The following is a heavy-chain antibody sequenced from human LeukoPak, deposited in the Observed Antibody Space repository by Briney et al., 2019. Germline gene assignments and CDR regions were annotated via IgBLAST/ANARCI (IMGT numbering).Heavy chain of an antibody. J-gene: IGHJ4*02. CDR3: AKESSSGYFN. D-gene: IGHD3-22*01. CDR1: GFTFSSYG. V-gene: IGHV3-23*01. Sequence: PGGALRLSCAASGFTFSSYGMHWVRQAPGKGLEWVSTISGSGGSTYYADSVKGRFTISRDNSKNTLYLEMNSLRAEDTAIYYCAKESSSGYFNCGQGTLVSVSS. CDR2: ISGSGGST.